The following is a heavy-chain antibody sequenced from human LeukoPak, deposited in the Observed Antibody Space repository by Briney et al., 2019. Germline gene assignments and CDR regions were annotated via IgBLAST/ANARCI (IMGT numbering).Heavy chain of an antibody. CDR2: ISYDGTNK. V-gene: IGHV3-30*01. CDR1: GFTFSTYA. Sequence: GGSLRLSCAASGFTFSTYALHWARQAPGKGLEWVAVISYDGTNKYHADSVKGRFTISRDNSKNTLYLQMNSLRAEDTAVYYCARDSTYYYDSGSSGPHYFDYWGQGTLVTVSS. D-gene: IGHD3-10*01. J-gene: IGHJ4*02. CDR3: ARDSTYYYDSGSSGPHYFDY.